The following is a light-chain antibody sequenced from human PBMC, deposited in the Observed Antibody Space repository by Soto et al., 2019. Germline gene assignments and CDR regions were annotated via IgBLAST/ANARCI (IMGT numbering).Light chain of an antibody. CDR3: MQALQTPPT. J-gene: IGKJ5*01. CDR2: LGS. CDR1: QSLLHRNGYNY. V-gene: IGKV2-28*01. Sequence: DLVMTQSPLSLPVTPGEPASISCRSSQSLLHRNGYNYLDWYLQKPGQSPQLLIYLGSNRASGVPDRFSGSGSGTDFTLKISRVEAEDVGLYYCMQALQTPPTFGQGTRLEIK.